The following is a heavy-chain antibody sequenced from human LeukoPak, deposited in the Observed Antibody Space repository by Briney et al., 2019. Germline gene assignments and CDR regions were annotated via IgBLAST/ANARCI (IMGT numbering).Heavy chain of an antibody. CDR1: GFTFSSYW. CDR2: INGDGSSS. CDR3: ATGSGTYYDS. J-gene: IGHJ4*02. Sequence: GGSLRLSCVASGFTFSSYWMHWVRQVPGKGLVWVSYINGDGSSSNYADSVKGRLTISRDNAKNTLYLQMNSLRAEDTAVYYCATGSGTYYDSWGQGTLVTVSS. D-gene: IGHD3-10*01. V-gene: IGHV3-74*01.